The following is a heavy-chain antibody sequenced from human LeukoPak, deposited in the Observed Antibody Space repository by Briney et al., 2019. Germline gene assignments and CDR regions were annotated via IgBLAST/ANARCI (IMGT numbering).Heavy chain of an antibody. CDR3: ARAGVAAAVSYYYYMDV. J-gene: IGHJ6*03. V-gene: IGHV1-8*01. Sequence: ASVKVSCKASGYTFTSYDINWVRQATGQALEWMGWMNPNSGNTGYEQKFQGRVTMTRNTSISTAYMELSSLRSEDTAVYYCARAGVAAAVSYYYYMDVWGKGTTVTVSS. D-gene: IGHD6-13*01. CDR1: GYTFTSYD. CDR2: MNPNSGNT.